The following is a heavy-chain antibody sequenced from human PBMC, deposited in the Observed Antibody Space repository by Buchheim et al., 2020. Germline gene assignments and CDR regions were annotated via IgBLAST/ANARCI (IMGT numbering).Heavy chain of an antibody. Sequence: QLQLQESGSGLVKPSQTLSLTCAVSGGSISSGGYSWSWIRQPPGKGLEWIGYIYHSGSTYYNPSLKSRVTISVDTSKNQFSLKLSSVTAADTAVYYCARGSAGNLWIGGGFDYWGQGTL. V-gene: IGHV4-30-2*05. J-gene: IGHJ4*02. CDR3: ARGSAGNLWIGGGFDY. CDR1: GGSISSGGYS. CDR2: IYHSGST. D-gene: IGHD3-16*01.